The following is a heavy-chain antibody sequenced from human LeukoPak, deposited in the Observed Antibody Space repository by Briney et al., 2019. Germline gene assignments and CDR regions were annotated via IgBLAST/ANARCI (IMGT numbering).Heavy chain of an antibody. J-gene: IGHJ4*02. CDR1: GYSFTSYW. CDR2: IYPGDSDT. CDR3: ARSLTHYGGRIDY. Sequence: AGESLKISCKGSGYSFTSYWIGWVRQMPGKGLEWMGIIYPGDSDTRYSPSFQGQVTISADKSISTAYLQWSSLKASDTAMYYCARSLTHYGGRIDYWGQGTLVTVSS. D-gene: IGHD3-16*01. V-gene: IGHV5-51*01.